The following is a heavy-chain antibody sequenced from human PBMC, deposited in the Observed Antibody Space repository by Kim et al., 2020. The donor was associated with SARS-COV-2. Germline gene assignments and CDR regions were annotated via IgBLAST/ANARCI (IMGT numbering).Heavy chain of an antibody. V-gene: IGHV3-23*01. J-gene: IGHJ4*02. D-gene: IGHD6-19*01. CDR3: AKVSSGWYYFDY. Sequence: CYHDSGKRRFTISRDHSKNTLYLQMNSLRAEDTAVYYCAKVSSGWYYFDYWGQGTLVTVSS.